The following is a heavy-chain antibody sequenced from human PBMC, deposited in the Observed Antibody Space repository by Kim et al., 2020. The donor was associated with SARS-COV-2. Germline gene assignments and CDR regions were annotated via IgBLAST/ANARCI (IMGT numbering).Heavy chain of an antibody. V-gene: IGHV1-69*13. Sequence: SVKVSCKASGGTFSSYAISWVRQAPGQGLEWMGGIIPIFGTANYAQKFQGRVTITADESTSTAYMELSSLRSEDTAVYYCARGVSGDNPYSSSWYYFDYWGQGTLVTVSS. CDR1: GGTFSSYA. CDR3: ARGVSGDNPYSSSWYYFDY. J-gene: IGHJ4*02. D-gene: IGHD6-13*01. CDR2: IIPIFGTA.